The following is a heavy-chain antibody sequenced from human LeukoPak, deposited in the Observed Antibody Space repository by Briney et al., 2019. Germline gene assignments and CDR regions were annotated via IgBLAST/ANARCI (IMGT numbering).Heavy chain of an antibody. CDR2: ISNSGSAK. J-gene: IGHJ4*02. Sequence: GGSLRLSCAASRFSFSNHSVNWVRQAPGKGLEWVSYISNSGSAKYYAASVKGRFTISRDNGKNSLYLQMNSLRAEDTAAYYCARMSGSRLPGNWGQGTLVTVSS. V-gene: IGHV3-48*01. D-gene: IGHD3-3*01. CDR1: RFSFSNHS. CDR3: ARMSGSRLPGN.